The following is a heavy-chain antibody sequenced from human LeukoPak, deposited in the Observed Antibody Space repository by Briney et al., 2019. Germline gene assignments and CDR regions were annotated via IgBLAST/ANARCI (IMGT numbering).Heavy chain of an antibody. Sequence: SETLSLTCTVSGGSISSYYWSWIRQPPGKGLEWIGHIYGSGSTNCNPSLKSRVTLSVDTSKNQFSLKLSSVTAADTAVYYCARHVATGTTDAFDIWGRGTMVTVSS. V-gene: IGHV4-59*08. CDR2: IYGSGST. D-gene: IGHD1-1*01. CDR1: GGSISSYY. CDR3: ARHVATGTTDAFDI. J-gene: IGHJ3*02.